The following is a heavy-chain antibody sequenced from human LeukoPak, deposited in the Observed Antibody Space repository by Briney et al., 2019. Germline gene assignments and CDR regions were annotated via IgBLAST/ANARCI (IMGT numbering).Heavy chain of an antibody. Sequence: ASVKVSCKASGYTFTGYYIHWVRQAPGQGLEWMGRINPNTGGTDYAQKFQGRVTMTRDTSITTAYMELSRLTSDDTAIYYCAKVPPSITAAGNRLGPWGQGALVTVSS. CDR2: INPNTGGT. J-gene: IGHJ5*02. D-gene: IGHD6-13*01. CDR1: GYTFTGYY. V-gene: IGHV1-2*06. CDR3: AKVPPSITAAGNRLGP.